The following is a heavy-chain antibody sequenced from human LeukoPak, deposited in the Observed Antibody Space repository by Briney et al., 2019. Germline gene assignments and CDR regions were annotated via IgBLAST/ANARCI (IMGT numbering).Heavy chain of an antibody. CDR1: GFTFTGYG. D-gene: IGHD1-1*01. CDR2: IRYDGINK. CDR3: AKGSGNEVGTYYHYYYMDV. Sequence: GGSLRLSCAASGFTFTGYGLHWVRQAPGRGLEWITFIRYDGINKFYADSVRGRFTISRDNSKNTLYLQMNSLRAEDTAVYYCAKGSGNEVGTYYHYYYMDVWGKGTTVTVSS. V-gene: IGHV3-30*02. J-gene: IGHJ6*03.